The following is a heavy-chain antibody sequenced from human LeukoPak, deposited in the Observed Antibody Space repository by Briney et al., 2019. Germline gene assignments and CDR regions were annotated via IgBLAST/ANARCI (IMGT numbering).Heavy chain of an antibody. CDR2: IIPIFGTA. J-gene: IGHJ3*02. Sequence: ASVKVSCKASGGTFSSYAISWVRQAPGQGLEWMGGIIPIFGTANYAQKFQGRVTITADESTSTAYMELSSLRSEDTAVYYCARDRTQWLVDAFDIWGQGTTVTVSS. CDR3: ARDRTQWLVDAFDI. V-gene: IGHV1-69*13. D-gene: IGHD6-19*01. CDR1: GGTFSSYA.